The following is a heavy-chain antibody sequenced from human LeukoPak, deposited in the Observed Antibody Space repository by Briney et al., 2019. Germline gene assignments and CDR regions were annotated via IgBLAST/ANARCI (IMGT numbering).Heavy chain of an antibody. CDR3: ARTYFYDTTVFDY. CDR1: GFTFSSYS. V-gene: IGHV3-21*01. CDR2: ISSSSSYI. J-gene: IGHJ4*02. D-gene: IGHD3-22*01. Sequence: GGSLRLSCAASGFTFSSYSMNWVRQAPGKGLEWVSSISSSSSYIYYADSVKGRFTISRDNAKNLLYLQMNSLRAEDTAVYYCARTYFYDTTVFDYWGQGALLTVSS.